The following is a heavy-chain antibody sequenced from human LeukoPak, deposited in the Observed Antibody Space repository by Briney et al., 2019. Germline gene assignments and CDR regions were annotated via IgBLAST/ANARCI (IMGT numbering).Heavy chain of an antibody. CDR3: ARDHRQDAFDI. V-gene: IGHV4-61*01. CDR2: IYYSGST. Sequence: YPSETLSLTCTVSGGSVSSGSYYWSWIRQPPGKGLEWIGYIYYSGSTNYNPSLKSRVTISADTSKNQFSLKLSSVTAADTAVYYCARDHRQDAFDIWGQGTMVTVSS. CDR1: GGSVSSGSYY. J-gene: IGHJ3*02.